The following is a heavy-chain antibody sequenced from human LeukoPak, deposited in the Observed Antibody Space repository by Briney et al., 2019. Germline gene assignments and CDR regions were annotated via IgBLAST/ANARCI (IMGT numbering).Heavy chain of an antibody. D-gene: IGHD2-15*01. J-gene: IGHJ6*02. V-gene: IGHV3-9*01. CDR1: GFTFDDYA. CDR2: ISWNSGSI. Sequence: GRSLRLSCAASGFTFDDYAMHWVRQAPGKGLERVSGISWNSGSIGYADSVKGRFTISRDNAKNSLYLQMNSLRAEDTALYYCAKASLVVDYYYYYGMDVWGQGTTVTVSS. CDR3: AKASLVVDYYYYYGMDV.